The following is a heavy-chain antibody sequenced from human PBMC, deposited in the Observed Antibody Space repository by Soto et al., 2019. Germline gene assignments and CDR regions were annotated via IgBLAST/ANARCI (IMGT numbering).Heavy chain of an antibody. CDR2: IGGSGHDTHDT. CDR3: AKESYNRRTDFDH. D-gene: IGHD3-10*01. Sequence: PGGSLRLSCAASGFTFRSCARSWVRQAPGKGLDWVSGIGGSGHDTHDTHYAESVKGRFTISRDNSKNTLYLQLNSLRAEDTAIYYCAKESYNRRTDFDHWGQGTLVTVSS. V-gene: IGHV3-23*01. CDR1: GFTFRSCA. J-gene: IGHJ4*02.